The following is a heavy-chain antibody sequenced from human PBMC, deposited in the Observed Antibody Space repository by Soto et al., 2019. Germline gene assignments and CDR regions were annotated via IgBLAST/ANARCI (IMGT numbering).Heavy chain of an antibody. J-gene: IGHJ6*02. D-gene: IGHD3-9*01. CDR2: INYSGST. CDR1: GGSFSGYY. Sequence: SETLSLTCAVYGGSFSGYYWSWIRQPPGKELEWIGEINYSGSTNYNPSLKSRVTISVDTSKNQFSLKLSSVTAADTAVYYCAKEYSDFLTAFYGPLNIYYYYSGMDVWGQGTTVTVSS. CDR3: AKEYSDFLTAFYGPLNIYYYYSGMDV. V-gene: IGHV4-34*01.